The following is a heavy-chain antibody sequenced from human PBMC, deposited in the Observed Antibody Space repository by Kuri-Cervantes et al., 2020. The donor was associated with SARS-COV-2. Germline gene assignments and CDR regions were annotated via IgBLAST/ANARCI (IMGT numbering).Heavy chain of an antibody. J-gene: IGHJ5*02. CDR3: ARRGSGWSNWFDP. CDR2: TRNKANSYTT. CDR1: GFTFSDHY. Sequence: GESLKISCAASGFTFSDHYMDWVRQAPGKGLEWVGRTRNKANSYTTEYAASVKGRFTISRDDSKNSLYLQMNSLKTEDTAVYYCARRGSGWSNWFDPWGQGTLVTVSS. V-gene: IGHV3-72*01. D-gene: IGHD6-19*01.